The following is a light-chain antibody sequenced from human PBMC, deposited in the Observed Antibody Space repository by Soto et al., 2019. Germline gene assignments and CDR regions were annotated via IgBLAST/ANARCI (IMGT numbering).Light chain of an antibody. CDR3: SSYAGSNLV. J-gene: IGLJ2*01. Sequence: HSALTQPPSASGSPGQSVTISCTGTSSDVGGYNYVSWYQQHPGKAPKVMIYEVSKRPSGVPDRFSGSKSGNTASLTVSGLQAEDEADYYCSSYAGSNLVFGSGTKLIVL. V-gene: IGLV2-8*01. CDR1: SSDVGGYNY. CDR2: EVS.